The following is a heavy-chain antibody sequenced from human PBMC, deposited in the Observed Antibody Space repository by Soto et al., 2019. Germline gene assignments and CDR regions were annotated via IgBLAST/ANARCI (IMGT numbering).Heavy chain of an antibody. J-gene: IGHJ4*02. CDR2: IYYSGST. V-gene: IGHV4-39*01. CDR3: ARQIAAAGFAVLYFDY. CDR1: GGSISSSSYY. D-gene: IGHD6-13*01. Sequence: QLQLQESGPGLVKPSETLSLTCTVSGGSISSSSYYWGWIRQPPGKGLEWIGSIYYSGSTYYNPSLKSRVTISXXTXKXXFALELSSVTAADTAVYYCARQIAAAGFAVLYFDYWGQGTLVTVSS.